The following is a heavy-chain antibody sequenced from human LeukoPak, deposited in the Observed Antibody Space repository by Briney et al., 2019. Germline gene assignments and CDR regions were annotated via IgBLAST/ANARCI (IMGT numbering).Heavy chain of an antibody. CDR2: IIPIHGTT. CDR1: GVTLTNYA. J-gene: IGHJ2*01. Sequence: GASVKVSCKASGVTLTNYAMNWVRQAPGQGLEWMGAIIPIHGTTNSAQKFQGRVTITADESTSTAYMELSSLRSEDTAVYYCAIIPGYCSSTSCLTGWYFDLWGRGTLVTVSS. V-gene: IGHV1-69*13. D-gene: IGHD2-2*01. CDR3: AIIPGYCSSTSCLTGWYFDL.